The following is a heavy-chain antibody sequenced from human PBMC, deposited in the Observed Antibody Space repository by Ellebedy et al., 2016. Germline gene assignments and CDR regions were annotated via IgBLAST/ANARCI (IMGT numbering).Heavy chain of an antibody. CDR1: GFTFGDYA. V-gene: IGHV3-9*01. J-gene: IGHJ4*01. D-gene: IGHD3-10*01. Sequence: GGSLRLSXAASGFTFGDYAMHWVRQRPGKGLEWVARIDWNGAWIASADSLKSRFTISRDNEKNFLYLQMSSLRVQDTAFYYCVSGRYGTGSQSYYFDKWGRGTLVTVSS. CDR2: IDWNGAWI. CDR3: VSGRYGTGSQSYYFDK.